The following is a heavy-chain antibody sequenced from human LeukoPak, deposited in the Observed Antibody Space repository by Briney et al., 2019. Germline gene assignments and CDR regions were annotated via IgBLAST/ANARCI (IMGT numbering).Heavy chain of an antibody. D-gene: IGHD6-19*01. V-gene: IGHV4-59*08. CDR3: ARPYTSGWFGAFDI. CDR2: IYHSGSI. J-gene: IGHJ3*02. CDR1: GGSISSYY. Sequence: SETLSLTCTVSGGSISSYYWSWIRQPPGKGLEWIRYIYHSGSIKYNPSLKSRVTLSVDTSKNQFSLKLSSVTAADTAVYYCARPYTSGWFGAFDIWGQGTMATVSS.